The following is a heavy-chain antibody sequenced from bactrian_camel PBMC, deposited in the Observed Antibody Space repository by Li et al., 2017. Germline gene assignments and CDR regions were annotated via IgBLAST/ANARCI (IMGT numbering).Heavy chain of an antibody. Sequence: HVQLVESGGGSVQAGGSLRLSCAARTGTFRSACMGWIRQVSGQEREGVASNDADGETSYVDSVKGRFTVSRDNGKKSLYLQMNNLTSDDTATYYCAAEHAWGCSWRPDLWGQGTQVTVS. V-gene: IGHV3S1*01. CDR3: AAEHAWGCSWRPDL. D-gene: IGHD5*01. CDR1: TGTFRSAC. J-gene: IGHJ4*01. CDR2: SNDADGET.